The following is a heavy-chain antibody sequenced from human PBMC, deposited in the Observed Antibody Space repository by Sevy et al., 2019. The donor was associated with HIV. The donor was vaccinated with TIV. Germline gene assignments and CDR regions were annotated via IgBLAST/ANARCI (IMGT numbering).Heavy chain of an antibody. J-gene: IGHJ4*02. Sequence: GGSLRLSCAASGFTFSAYWMNWVRQAPGKGLEWVANIKADGSDKHYVDSVEGRFTISRDNAKNSLYLQMNSLRVEDTAVYYCAQETSGRIDSWGQGTLVTVSS. CDR3: AQETSGRIDS. V-gene: IGHV3-7*01. D-gene: IGHD1-26*01. CDR1: GFTFSAYW. CDR2: IKADGSDK.